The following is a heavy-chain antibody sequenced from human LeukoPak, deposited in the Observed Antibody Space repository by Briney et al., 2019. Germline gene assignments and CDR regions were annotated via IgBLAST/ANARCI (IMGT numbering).Heavy chain of an antibody. D-gene: IGHD3-9*01. V-gene: IGHV1-8*01. J-gene: IGHJ4*02. CDR1: GYTFTSYD. CDR3: ARVLRYFDWLLPFDY. CDR2: MNPNSGNT. Sequence: ASVKVSCKASGYTFTSYDINWVRQATGQGPEWMGWMNPNSGNTGYAQKIQGRVTMTRNTSISTAYVELSSLRSEDTAVYYCARVLRYFDWLLPFDYWGQGTLVTVSS.